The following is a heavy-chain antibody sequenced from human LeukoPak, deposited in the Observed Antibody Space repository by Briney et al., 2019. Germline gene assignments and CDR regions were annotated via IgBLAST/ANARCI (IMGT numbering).Heavy chain of an antibody. CDR2: IYYSGST. Sequence: PSQTLSLTCTVSGGSISSGGYYWSWIRQHPGKGLEWIGFIYYSGSTYYNPSLKSRVTISVDTSKNQFSLKLSSVTAADTAVYYCARTGYSYGPYFDYWGQGTLVTVSS. CDR3: ARTGYSYGPYFDY. J-gene: IGHJ4*02. V-gene: IGHV4-31*03. D-gene: IGHD5-18*01. CDR1: GGSISSGGYY.